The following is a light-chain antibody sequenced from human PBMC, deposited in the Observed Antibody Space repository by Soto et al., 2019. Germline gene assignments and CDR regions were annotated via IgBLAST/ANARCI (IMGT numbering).Light chain of an antibody. V-gene: IGLV2-8*01. J-gene: IGLJ2*01. CDR3: SPYGGSNTVV. CDR1: SSDVGGYNY. CDR2: EVS. Sequence: QSALTQPPSASGSPGQSVTISCTGSSSDVGGYNYVSWYQQHPGKAPKLMIYEVSKRPSGVPDRLSGSKSGNTASLTVSGLKAEDEADYYCSPYGGSNTVVFGGGTKLTVL.